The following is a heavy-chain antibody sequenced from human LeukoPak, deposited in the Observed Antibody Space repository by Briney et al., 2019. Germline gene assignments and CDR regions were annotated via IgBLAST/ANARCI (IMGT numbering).Heavy chain of an antibody. CDR3: ARDPFEL. CDR2: ITQGGTDK. D-gene: IGHD1-26*01. CDR1: GFPLSNHW. J-gene: IGHJ4*02. Sequence: GGSLRLSCAASGFPLSNHWMTWVRQAPGKGLEWVATITQGGTDKFYVDSVKRRFTISGDNAKNSLYLQMNSLRAEDTAVYYCARDPFELWGQGTLVTVSS. V-gene: IGHV3-7*01.